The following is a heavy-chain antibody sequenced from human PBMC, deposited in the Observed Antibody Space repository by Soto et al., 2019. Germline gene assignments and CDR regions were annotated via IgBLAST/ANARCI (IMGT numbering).Heavy chain of an antibody. CDR1: GGSISSYY. CDR2: IYYSGST. D-gene: IGHD3-10*01. Sequence: SETLSLTCTVSGGSISSYYWSWIRQPPGKGLEWIGYIYYSGSTNYNPSLKSRVTISVDTSKNQFSLKLSSVTAADTAVYYCARVNYYGSGSYYKDWGQGTLVTVSS. V-gene: IGHV4-59*01. J-gene: IGHJ4*02. CDR3: ARVNYYGSGSYYKD.